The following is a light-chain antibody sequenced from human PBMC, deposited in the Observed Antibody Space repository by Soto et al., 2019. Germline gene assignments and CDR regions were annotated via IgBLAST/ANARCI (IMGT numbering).Light chain of an antibody. J-gene: IGKJ3*01. Sequence: DIQMTQSPPSLSASVGDRVTVTCRASQGVSNYLAWYQQKPWKVPELLIYAASTWQSGVPSRFSGSGAGTDFTLSISRLQPEDVATYCCQKYDSDPLTVRPGTKVDIK. CDR3: QKYDSDPLT. CDR2: AAS. CDR1: QGVSNY. V-gene: IGKV1-27*01.